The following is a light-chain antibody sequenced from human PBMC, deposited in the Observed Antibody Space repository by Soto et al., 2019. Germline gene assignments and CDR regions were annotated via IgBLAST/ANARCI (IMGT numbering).Light chain of an antibody. CDR2: SNY. Sequence: QSVLTQPPSASGTPGQRVTISCSGSSSNNGSNTVNWYQHLPGTAPKLLIYSNYQRPSGVPDLFSGSKSGTSASLVISGLQSEDEADYYCAAWDDSLNGHYVFGTGTKVTVL. CDR1: SSNNGSNT. CDR3: AAWDDSLNGHYV. V-gene: IGLV1-44*01. J-gene: IGLJ1*01.